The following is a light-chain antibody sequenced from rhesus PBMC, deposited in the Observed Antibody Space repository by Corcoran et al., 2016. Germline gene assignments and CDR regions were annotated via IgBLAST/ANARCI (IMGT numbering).Light chain of an antibody. J-gene: IGKJ3*01. V-gene: IGKV1-18*01. Sequence: DIQITQSPSSLSASVGDKVTITCRASQDITSWLAWYQKKPGKAPKLLIYDASRLQSGVPSRFSGSGSGTDYTLTISSLPPEDFATYYCQQVYNIPFTFGPGTKLDIK. CDR2: DAS. CDR1: QDITSW. CDR3: QQVYNIPFT.